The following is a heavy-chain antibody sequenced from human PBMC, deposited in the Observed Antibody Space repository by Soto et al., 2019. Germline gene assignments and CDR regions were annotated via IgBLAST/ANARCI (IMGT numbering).Heavy chain of an antibody. CDR2: IYHSGST. J-gene: IGHJ4*02. V-gene: IGHV4-4*02. Sequence: QVQLQESGPGLVKPSGTLSLTCAVSSGSISSSNWWRWVGQPPGKGLEWIGEIYHSGSTNYNPSLKRRVTILVGKSQNPFFPKLSSVTGADKAVYYCARFRGPGDSSSWTFGYWGQGTLVTVSS. CDR3: ARFRGPGDSSSWTFGY. D-gene: IGHD6-13*01. CDR1: SGSISSSNW.